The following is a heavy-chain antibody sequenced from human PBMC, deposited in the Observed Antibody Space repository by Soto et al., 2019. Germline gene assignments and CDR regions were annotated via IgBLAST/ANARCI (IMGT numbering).Heavy chain of an antibody. D-gene: IGHD3-22*01. CDR3: ARDFRDYYDSSGYSWFDP. J-gene: IGHJ5*02. CDR2: IWYDGSNK. CDR1: GFIVSSYG. V-gene: IGHV3-33*01. Sequence: GGSLRLSCAASGFIVSSYGMHWVRQAPGKGLELVAVIWYDGSNKYNADSVKGRFTISRDNSKNTLYLQMNSLRADDTAVYYCARDFRDYYDSSGYSWFDPWGQGT.